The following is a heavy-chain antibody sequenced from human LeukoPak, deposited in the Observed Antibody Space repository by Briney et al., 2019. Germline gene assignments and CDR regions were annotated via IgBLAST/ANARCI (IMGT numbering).Heavy chain of an antibody. CDR2: INAGNGNT. Sequence: GASVKVSCKASGYTFTSYAMHWVRQAPGQRLEWMGWINAGNGNTKYSQKFQGRVTITRDTSASTAYMELSSLRSEDTAVYYCARGHDYGDYRFDYWGQGTLVTVSS. D-gene: IGHD4-17*01. CDR3: ARGHDYGDYRFDY. CDR1: GYTFTSYA. J-gene: IGHJ4*02. V-gene: IGHV1-3*01.